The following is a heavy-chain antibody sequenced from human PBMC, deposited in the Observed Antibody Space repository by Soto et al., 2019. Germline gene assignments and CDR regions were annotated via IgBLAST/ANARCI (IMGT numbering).Heavy chain of an antibody. CDR1: GFTFSSYA. CDR3: AKEPTAVDPRDLFGGNPPADY. Sequence: EVQLLESGGDLVQPGGSLRLSCAASGFTFSSYAMNWVRQTPGKGLQWVPAISGSGGNTYYADSVKGRFTISRENSKNTLYRQMNNRTVEDTAMYYCAKEPTAVDPRDLFGGNPPADYWGQGTLVTVSS. J-gene: IGHJ4*02. V-gene: IGHV3-23*01. CDR2: ISGSGGNT. D-gene: IGHD2-15*01.